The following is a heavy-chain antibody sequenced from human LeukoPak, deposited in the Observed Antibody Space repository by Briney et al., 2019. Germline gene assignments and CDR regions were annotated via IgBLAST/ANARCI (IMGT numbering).Heavy chain of an antibody. V-gene: IGHV4-31*03. Sequence: SETLSLTCTVSRDSISSGDYYWSWIRQPPGKGLEWIGYIYYSGSTYYNPSLKSRVTISVDTSKNQFSLKLSSVTAADTPVYYCARADPQTTVTNEHFDYWGQGTLVTVSS. J-gene: IGHJ4*02. D-gene: IGHD4-17*01. CDR2: IYYSGST. CDR3: ARADPQTTVTNEHFDY. CDR1: RDSISSGDYY.